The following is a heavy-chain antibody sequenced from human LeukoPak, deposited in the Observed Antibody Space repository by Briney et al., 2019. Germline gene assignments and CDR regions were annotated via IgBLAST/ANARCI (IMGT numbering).Heavy chain of an antibody. V-gene: IGHV3-15*01. J-gene: IGHJ4*02. CDR3: TTETDQYNWNDVRYYFDY. CDR2: IKSKTDGGTT. Sequence: PGGSLRLSCAASGFTFSNAWMSWVRQAPGKGLEWVGRIKSKTDGGTTDYAAPVKGRFTISRDDSKNTLYLQMNSLKTEDTAVYYCTTETDQYNWNDVRYYFDYWGQGTLVTVSS. D-gene: IGHD1-1*01. CDR1: GFTFSNAW.